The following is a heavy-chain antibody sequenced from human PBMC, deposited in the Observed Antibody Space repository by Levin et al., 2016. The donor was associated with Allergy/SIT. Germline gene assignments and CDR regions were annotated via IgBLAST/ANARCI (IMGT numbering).Heavy chain of an antibody. CDR2: ISYDGGNK. J-gene: IGHJ4*02. V-gene: IGHV3-30*18. CDR3: AKDSGGYSGYEVDY. Sequence: WIRQPPGKGLEWVAVISYDGGNKYYADSVKGRFTISRDNSKNTLYLQMNSLTPEDTAVYYCAKDSGGYSGYEVDYWGQGTLVTVSS. D-gene: IGHD5-12*01.